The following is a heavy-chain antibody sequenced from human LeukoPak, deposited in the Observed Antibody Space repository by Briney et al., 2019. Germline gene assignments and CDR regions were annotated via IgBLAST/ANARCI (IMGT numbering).Heavy chain of an antibody. D-gene: IGHD6-13*01. CDR3: AKGGIAAAGDNWFDP. V-gene: IGHV3-30*18. J-gene: IGHJ5*02. CDR1: GFTFSSYG. Sequence: GGSLRLSCAASGFTFSSYGMHWVRQAPGKGLEWVAVISYDGSNKYYADSVKGRFTISRDNSKNTLYLQMNSLRAEDTAVYYCAKGGIAAAGDNWFDPWGQETLVTVSS. CDR2: ISYDGSNK.